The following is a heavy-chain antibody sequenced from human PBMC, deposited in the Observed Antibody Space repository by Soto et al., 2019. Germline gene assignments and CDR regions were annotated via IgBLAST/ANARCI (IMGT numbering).Heavy chain of an antibody. CDR2: IYPGDSDT. Sequence: PGESLKISCKGSGYSFTSYWIGWVRQMPGKGLEWMGIIYPGDSDTRYSPSFQGQVTISADKSISTAYLQWSSLKASDTAMYYCARLSEVAVVPAADNWFDPWGQGTLVTVSS. J-gene: IGHJ5*02. V-gene: IGHV5-51*01. CDR1: GYSFTSYW. D-gene: IGHD2-2*01. CDR3: ARLSEVAVVPAADNWFDP.